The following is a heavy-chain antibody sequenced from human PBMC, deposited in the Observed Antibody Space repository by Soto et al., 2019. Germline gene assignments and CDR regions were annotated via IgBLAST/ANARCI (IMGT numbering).Heavy chain of an antibody. Sequence: EVQLVESGGGLVQPGRSLRLSCAASGFTFDDYAMHWVRQAPGKGLEWVSGISWNSATIGYADSVKGRFTISRDNAKNSLYLQMNSLRAEDTALYYCATEVLRAFDIWGQGTMVTVSS. CDR3: ATEVLRAFDI. CDR1: GFTFDDYA. V-gene: IGHV3-9*01. CDR2: ISWNSATI. J-gene: IGHJ3*02.